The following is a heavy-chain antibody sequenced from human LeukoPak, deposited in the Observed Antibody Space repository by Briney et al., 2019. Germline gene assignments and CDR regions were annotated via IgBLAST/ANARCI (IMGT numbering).Heavy chain of an antibody. CDR1: GFTFSSYW. V-gene: IGHV3-7*01. CDR3: AAIVSGTYRTEYSST. J-gene: IGHJ1*01. CDR2: IKQDGSEK. D-gene: IGHD1-26*01. Sequence: GGSLRLSCAASGFTFSSYWMSWVRQAPGKGLEWVANIKQDGSEKYYVDSVKGRFAISRDNAKNSLYLQMNSLRAEDTAVYYCAAIVSGTYRTEYSSTGARAPWSPSPQ.